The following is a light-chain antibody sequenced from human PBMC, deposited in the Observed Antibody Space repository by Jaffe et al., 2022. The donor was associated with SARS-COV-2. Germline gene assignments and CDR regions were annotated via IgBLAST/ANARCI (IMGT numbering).Light chain of an antibody. CDR3: QQSYTLSPVWT. CDR1: HSIMRY. J-gene: IGKJ1*01. Sequence: DIQMTQSPSSLSASVGDRVTITCRASHSIMRYLDWYQQKPGKAPKLLISAASTLQGGVPSRFSGSGSGTDFTLTISSLQPEDFATYYCQQSYTLSPVWTFGQGTKVEIK. V-gene: IGKV1-39*01. CDR2: AAS.